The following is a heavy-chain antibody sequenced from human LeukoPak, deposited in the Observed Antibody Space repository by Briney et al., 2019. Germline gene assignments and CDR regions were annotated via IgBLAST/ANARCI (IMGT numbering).Heavy chain of an antibody. D-gene: IGHD6-19*01. CDR1: GFTFSSYS. CDR2: ISSSSSYI. Sequence: AGGSLRLSCAASGFTFSSYSMNWVRQAPGKGLEWVSSISSSSSYIYYADSVQGRFTISRDNAKNSLYLQMNSLRAEDTAVYYCASGYSSGWYTRGSEYFQHWGQGTLVTVSS. V-gene: IGHV3-21*01. J-gene: IGHJ1*01. CDR3: ASGYSSGWYTRGSEYFQH.